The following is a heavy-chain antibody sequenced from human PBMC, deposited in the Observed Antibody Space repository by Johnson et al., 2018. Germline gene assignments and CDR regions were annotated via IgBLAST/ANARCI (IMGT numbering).Heavy chain of an antibody. Sequence: VQLQESGGGVVQPGRSLRLSCAASGFTFSSYWMSWVRQAPGKGLEWVANIKQDGSEKYYVDSVKGRFTISRDNAKISLYLQMNSLRAEDTAVVYCAGVNGRYYYYYMDVWGKGTTVTVSS. CDR1: GFTFSSYW. V-gene: IGHV3-7*01. D-gene: IGHD2-8*01. CDR2: IKQDGSEK. CDR3: AGVNGRYYYYYMDV. J-gene: IGHJ6*03.